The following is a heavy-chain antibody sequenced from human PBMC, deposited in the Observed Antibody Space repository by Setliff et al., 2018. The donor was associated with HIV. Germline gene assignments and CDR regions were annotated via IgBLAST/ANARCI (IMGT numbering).Heavy chain of an antibody. Sequence: ASVKVSCKASGYTFSGYYMHWVRQAPGQGLEWMGWINPNSGGTNNAQKFQGRVTMTRDTSINTAYMELSSLRSEDTAVYYCARGIKLVGGVIVGSMDVWGKGTTVTVSS. CDR2: INPNSGGT. CDR1: GYTFSGYY. V-gene: IGHV1-2*02. CDR3: ARGIKLVGGVIVGSMDV. D-gene: IGHD3-16*02. J-gene: IGHJ6*03.